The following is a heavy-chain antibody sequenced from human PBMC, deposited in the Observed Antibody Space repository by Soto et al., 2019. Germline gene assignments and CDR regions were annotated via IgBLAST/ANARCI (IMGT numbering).Heavy chain of an antibody. CDR2: IYPGDSDT. CDR3: ARFHIGYSSGRYRAAVWNWFDP. CDR1: GYSFTSYW. J-gene: IGHJ5*02. D-gene: IGHD6-19*01. V-gene: IGHV5-51*01. Sequence: GESLKISCKGSGYSFTSYWIGWVRQMPGKGLEWMGIIYPGDSDTRYSPSFQGQVTISADKSISTAYLQWSSLKASDTAMYYCARFHIGYSSGRYRAAVWNWFDPWGQGTLVTVSS.